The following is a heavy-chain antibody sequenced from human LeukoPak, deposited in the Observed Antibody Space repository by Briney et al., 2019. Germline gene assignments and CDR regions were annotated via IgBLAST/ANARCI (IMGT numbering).Heavy chain of an antibody. CDR1: GFTFSSYG. D-gene: IGHD3-22*01. CDR2: ISYDGSNK. V-gene: IGHV3-30*18. J-gene: IGHJ4*02. Sequence: PGGSLRLSCAASGFTFSSYGMHWVRQAPGKGLEWVAVISYDGSNKYYADSVKGRFTISRDNSKNTLYLQMNSLRAEDTAVYYCAKSPGTYYYDSSGYYNLWGGQGTLVTVSS. CDR3: AKSPGTYYYDSSGYYNLW.